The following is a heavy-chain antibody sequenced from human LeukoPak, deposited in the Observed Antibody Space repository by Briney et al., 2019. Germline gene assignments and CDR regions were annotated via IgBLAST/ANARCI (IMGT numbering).Heavy chain of an antibody. CDR2: INPNSGGT. CDR3: ARSYSGFGYALHYY. D-gene: IGHD1-26*01. V-gene: IGHV1-2*02. J-gene: IGHJ4*02. Sequence: ASVKVSCKASGYTFTDYYMHWVPQAPGQGLEWMGWINPNSGGTNYAQKFQGRVTMTRDTSISTAYMELSSLRSDDTAMYYCARSYSGFGYALHYYWAQGTLVTVSS. CDR1: GYTFTDYY.